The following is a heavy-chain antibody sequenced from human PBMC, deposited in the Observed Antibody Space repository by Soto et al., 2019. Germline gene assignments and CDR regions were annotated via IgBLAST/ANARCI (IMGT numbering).Heavy chain of an antibody. Sequence: LRLSCAASGFAFNSYWMHWVRQNPGKGPVWVSRIYNDGSRTAYADSVEGRFTISRDNAKNTLYLQMSSLTVEDTAVYYCARDLSGETTPYFDLWGQGALVTVSS. V-gene: IGHV3-74*01. CDR1: GFAFNSYW. J-gene: IGHJ4*02. D-gene: IGHD1-1*01. CDR3: ARDLSGETTPYFDL. CDR2: IYNDGSRT.